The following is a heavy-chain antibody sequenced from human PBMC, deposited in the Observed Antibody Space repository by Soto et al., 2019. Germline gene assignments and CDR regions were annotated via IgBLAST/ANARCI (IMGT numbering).Heavy chain of an antibody. CDR2: IGTAGDT. V-gene: IGHV3-13*04. CDR1: GFSFNNYD. D-gene: IGHD3-16*01. CDR3: ARGGPNWDYYFYGMDV. J-gene: IGHJ6*02. Sequence: GGSLRLSCAASGFSFNNYDMHWVRQARGKGLEWVSGIGTAGDTYYPDSVKGRFTISRENGKNSLYLQMSSLRAGDTAVYYCARGGPNWDYYFYGMDVWGRGTTVTVSS.